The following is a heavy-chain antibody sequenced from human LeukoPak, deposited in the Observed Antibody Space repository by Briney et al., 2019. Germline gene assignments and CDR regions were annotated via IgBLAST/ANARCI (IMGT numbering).Heavy chain of an antibody. CDR3: ARASMIVTSTYDY. J-gene: IGHJ4*02. CDR1: GYTFTRYY. Sequence: ASVKVSCKASGYTFTRYYMHWVRQAPGQGLEWMGWINPNSGGTNYAQKFQGRVTMTRDTSISTAYMELSRLRSDDTAVYYCARASMIVTSTYDYWGQGTLVTVSS. CDR2: INPNSGGT. D-gene: IGHD3-22*01. V-gene: IGHV1-2*02.